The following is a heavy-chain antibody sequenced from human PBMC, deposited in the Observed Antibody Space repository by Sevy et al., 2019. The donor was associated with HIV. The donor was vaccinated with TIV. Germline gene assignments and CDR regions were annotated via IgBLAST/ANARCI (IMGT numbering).Heavy chain of an antibody. CDR2: IFSSGST. CDR1: GFTVNDKY. V-gene: IGHV3-66*02. J-gene: IGHJ4*02. CDR3: VSLFLSYRSGWSYFDY. D-gene: IGHD6-19*01. Sequence: GGSLRLSCAISGFTVNDKYIIWVRQAPGKGLEWVSVIFSSGSTYYAESGKGRFTISRDNSKNTVDLQMNSVRAGDTAVYYCVSLFLSYRSGWSYFDYWGQGTLVTVSS.